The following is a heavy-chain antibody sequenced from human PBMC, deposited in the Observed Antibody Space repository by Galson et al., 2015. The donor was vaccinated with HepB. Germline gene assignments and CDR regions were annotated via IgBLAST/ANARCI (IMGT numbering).Heavy chain of an antibody. J-gene: IGHJ4*02. Sequence: GLEWMGWMNPNSGNTGYAQKFQGRVTMTRNTSISTAYMELSSLRSEDTAVYYCARGPHQIGYWGQGTLITVSS. CDR3: ARGPHQIGY. CDR2: MNPNSGNT. V-gene: IGHV1-8*01.